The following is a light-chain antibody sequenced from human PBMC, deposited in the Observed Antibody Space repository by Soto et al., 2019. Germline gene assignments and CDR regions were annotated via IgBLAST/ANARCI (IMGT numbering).Light chain of an antibody. CDR1: SSDVGGYNY. J-gene: IGLJ3*02. Sequence: QSALTQPPSVSGSPGQSLTIYCTGTSSDVGGYNYVSWYHHHPGKAPKLIIYEVFKRPSGVPDRFSGSKSGNTASLTVSGLQAEDEADYYCSSYAGSDSVLFGGGTKLTVL. V-gene: IGLV2-8*01. CDR3: SSYAGSDSVL. CDR2: EVF.